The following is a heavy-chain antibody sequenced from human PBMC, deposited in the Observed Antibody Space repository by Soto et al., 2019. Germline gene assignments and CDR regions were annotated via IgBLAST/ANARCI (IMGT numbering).Heavy chain of an antibody. CDR2: IRNKAYGGTT. CDR1: GFTFSNAW. V-gene: IGHV3-49*04. Sequence: GGSLRLSCAASGFTFSNAWMNWVRQAPGKGLEWVGFIRNKAYGGTTDYAASVKGRFTISRDDSKSIAYLQMNSLKTEDTAVYYCTRDYYGLSWFDPWGQGTLVTVSS. CDR3: TRDYYGLSWFDP. D-gene: IGHD3-10*01. J-gene: IGHJ5*02.